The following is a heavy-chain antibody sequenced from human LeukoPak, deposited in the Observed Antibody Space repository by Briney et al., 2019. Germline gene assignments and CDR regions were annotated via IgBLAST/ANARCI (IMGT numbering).Heavy chain of an antibody. CDR3: ARHRKTSYYDTIGYFDY. Sequence: TLSLTCTVPGGSISSYYWSWIRQPPGKALEWLARIDWEGDKYYSTALKTRLTISKDTSKNQVVLTVTNMDPVDTATYYCARHRKTSYYDTIGYFDYWGQGTLVTVSS. D-gene: IGHD3-22*01. J-gene: IGHJ4*02. CDR2: IDWEGDK. V-gene: IGHV2-70*11. CDR1: GGSISSYYW.